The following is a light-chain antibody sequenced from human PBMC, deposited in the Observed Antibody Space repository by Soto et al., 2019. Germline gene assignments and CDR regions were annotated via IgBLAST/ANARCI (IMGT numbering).Light chain of an antibody. CDR2: DAS. Sequence: ILMTQSPATLSVSPGERATLSCRASQSVSNNLAWYQQKPDQAPRLLIYDASTRATGIPARFSGSGSGTGFTLTSSGLQSEDFAVYYCQQYNNWSPWTFGQGTKVEIK. J-gene: IGKJ1*01. V-gene: IGKV3-15*01. CDR3: QQYNNWSPWT. CDR1: QSVSNN.